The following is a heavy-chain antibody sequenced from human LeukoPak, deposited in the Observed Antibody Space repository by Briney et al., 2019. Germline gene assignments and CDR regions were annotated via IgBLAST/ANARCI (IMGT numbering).Heavy chain of an antibody. D-gene: IGHD5-24*01. V-gene: IGHV2-70*04. CDR2: NDWDDDK. Sequence: ESGPTLVNPTQTLTLTCTFSGFSLSTSGMRVSWIRHPPGKALEWLARNDWDDDKLYRTSLKTRVTISKDTTKNQVVLTMINVDPMDTATYSCARISPATIGHWRGYYFDYWGQGHLVTVSS. CDR3: ARISPATIGHWRGYYFDY. CDR1: GFSLSTSGMR. J-gene: IGHJ4*02.